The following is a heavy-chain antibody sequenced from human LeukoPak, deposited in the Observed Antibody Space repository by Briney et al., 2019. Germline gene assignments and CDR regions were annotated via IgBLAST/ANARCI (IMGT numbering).Heavy chain of an antibody. CDR2: TYYRSRWYN. CDR1: GDSVSSNSVA. CDR3: ARDHDYGDYGTYEDY. J-gene: IGHJ4*02. V-gene: IGHV6-1*01. Sequence: SQTLSPTCAISGDSVSSNSVAWNWVRQSPSRGLEWLGRTYYRSRWYNDYAVSVKSRITINPDTSKNQFSLQLNSVTPEDTAVYYCARDHDYGDYGTYEDYWGQGTLVTVSS. D-gene: IGHD4-17*01.